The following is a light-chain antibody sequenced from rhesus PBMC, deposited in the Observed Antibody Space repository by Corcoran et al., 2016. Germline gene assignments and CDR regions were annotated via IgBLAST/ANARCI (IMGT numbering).Light chain of an antibody. Sequence: DIQMTQSPSSLSASVGDKVTITCKASQSISSWLAWYQQKPGKAPQPLIDNASSLESGVPSRFSGSGSRTDFTLPFCSLQPEDFATYYCQQYTSAPWTFGQGTKVEIK. CDR3: QQYTSAPWT. CDR2: NAS. V-gene: IGKV1-16*01. CDR1: QSISSW. J-gene: IGKJ1*01.